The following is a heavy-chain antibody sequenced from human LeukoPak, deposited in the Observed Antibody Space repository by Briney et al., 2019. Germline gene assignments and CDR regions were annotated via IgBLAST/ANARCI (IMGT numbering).Heavy chain of an antibody. V-gene: IGHV5-51*01. Sequence: PGESLKISCKGSGYSFTSYWIGWVRQMPGKGLEWMGIIYPGDSDTRYSPSFQRQVTISADKSISTAYLQWSSLKASDTAMYYCARQDYYGSGSYHYYYMDVWGKGTTVTISS. CDR2: IYPGDSDT. D-gene: IGHD3-10*01. CDR1: GYSFTSYW. CDR3: ARQDYYGSGSYHYYYMDV. J-gene: IGHJ6*03.